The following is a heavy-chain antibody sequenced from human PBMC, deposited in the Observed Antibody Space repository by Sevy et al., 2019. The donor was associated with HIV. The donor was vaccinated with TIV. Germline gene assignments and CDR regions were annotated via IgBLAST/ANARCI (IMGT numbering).Heavy chain of an antibody. V-gene: IGHV4-34*01. J-gene: IGHJ4*02. D-gene: IGHD5-12*01. Sequence: SETLSLTCAVYGGSFSGYYWSWIRQPPGKGLERIGEINHSGSTKYNPSLKSRVTISVDTSKNQFSLKLSSVTAADTAVYYCARGRLRDIVATILGYSYGYFDYWGQGTLVTVSS. CDR1: GGSFSGYY. CDR3: ARGRLRDIVATILGYSYGYFDY. CDR2: INHSGST.